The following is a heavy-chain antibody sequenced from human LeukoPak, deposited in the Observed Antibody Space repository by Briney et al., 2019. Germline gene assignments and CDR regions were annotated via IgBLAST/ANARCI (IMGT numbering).Heavy chain of an antibody. V-gene: IGHV1-46*03. J-gene: IGHJ6*03. D-gene: IGHD2-15*01. CDR3: ASSGADCSGGSCWGRGYYYYYMDV. Sequence: ASVKVSCKASGYTFTSYYIHWVRQAPGQGLEWMGIINPSGGSTSYAQKFQGRVTMTRDTSTSTVYMELSSLRSEDTAVYYCASSGADCSGGSCWGRGYYYYYMDVWGKGTTVTVSS. CDR1: GYTFTSYY. CDR2: INPSGGST.